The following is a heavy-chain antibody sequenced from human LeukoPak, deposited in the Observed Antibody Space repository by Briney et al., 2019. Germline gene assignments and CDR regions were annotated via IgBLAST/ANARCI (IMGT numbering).Heavy chain of an antibody. CDR2: INSDGSST. Sequence: GGSLRLSCAASGFTFSSYWMHWVRQAPGKGLVWVSRINSDGSSTSYADSVKGRFTISRDNAKNTLYLQMNSLRAEDTAVYYCARVKRAPPTKIPSYAFDIWGQGTMVTVSS. CDR3: ARVKRAPPTKIPSYAFDI. D-gene: IGHD6-25*01. CDR1: GFTFSSYW. V-gene: IGHV3-74*01. J-gene: IGHJ3*02.